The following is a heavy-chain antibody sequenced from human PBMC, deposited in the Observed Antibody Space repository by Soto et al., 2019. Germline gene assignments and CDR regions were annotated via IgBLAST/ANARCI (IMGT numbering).Heavy chain of an antibody. Sequence: EVQLVESGGGLVQPGGSLRLSCAASGFTFSSYWMHWVRQAPGKGLVWVSRINSDGSSTSYADSVKGRCTISRDNAKNTLYLQMNSLRAEDTAVYYCARMCKVSWFGERCAFDIWGQGTMVTVSS. CDR2: INSDGSST. CDR3: ARMCKVSWFGERCAFDI. D-gene: IGHD3-10*01. J-gene: IGHJ3*02. CDR1: GFTFSSYW. V-gene: IGHV3-74*01.